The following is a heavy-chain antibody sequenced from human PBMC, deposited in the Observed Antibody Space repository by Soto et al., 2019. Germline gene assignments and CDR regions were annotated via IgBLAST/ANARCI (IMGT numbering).Heavy chain of an antibody. CDR1: GFTFSSYV. V-gene: IGHV3-23*01. Sequence: EVQLLESGGGLVQPGGSLRLSCAASGFTFSSYVMSWVRQAPGKGLEWVSAISGSGSSTYYVDSVKGRFTISRDSSKNTLYLQMNSLRAEDTAIYYCAKEPRIAVRPDYYDGMDVWGQGTTVSVSS. D-gene: IGHD6-6*01. CDR2: ISGSGSST. J-gene: IGHJ6*02. CDR3: AKEPRIAVRPDYYDGMDV.